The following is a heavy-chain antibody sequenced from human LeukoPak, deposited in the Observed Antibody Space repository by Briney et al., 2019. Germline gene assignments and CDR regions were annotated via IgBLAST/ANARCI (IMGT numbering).Heavy chain of an antibody. CDR1: GFTFSSYA. CDR2: ISSNGGST. CDR3: ARDSSSLIFDY. Sequence: GGSLRLSCAASGFTFSSYAMHWVRQAPGKGLEYVSAISSNGGSTYYANSVKGRFTISRDNSKNTLYLQMGSLRAEDMAVYYCARDSSSLIFDYWGQGTLVTVSS. J-gene: IGHJ4*02. D-gene: IGHD6-6*01. V-gene: IGHV3-64*01.